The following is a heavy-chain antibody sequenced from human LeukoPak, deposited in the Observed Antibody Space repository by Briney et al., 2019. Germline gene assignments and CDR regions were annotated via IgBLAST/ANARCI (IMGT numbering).Heavy chain of an antibody. J-gene: IGHJ6*02. CDR1: GYTFTSYG. Sequence: ASVKVSCKASGYTFTSYGISRVRQAPGQGLEWMGWISPFNGNTNYAQKVQGRVTMTTDTSTSTVYMELRSLRSDDTAVYYCARDLDIVVVAAALRHYGLDVWGQGTTVTVSS. D-gene: IGHD2-15*01. CDR3: ARDLDIVVVAAALRHYGLDV. V-gene: IGHV1-18*01. CDR2: ISPFNGNT.